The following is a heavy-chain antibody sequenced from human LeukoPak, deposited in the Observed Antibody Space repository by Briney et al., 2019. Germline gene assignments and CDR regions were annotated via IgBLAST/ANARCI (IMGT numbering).Heavy chain of an antibody. CDR3: AADYYDSSGYYDHWYFDL. J-gene: IGHJ2*01. D-gene: IGHD3-22*01. CDR1: GFTFTSSA. CDR2: IVVGSGNT. Sequence: SVKVSSKASGFTFTSSAMQWVRQARGQRLEWIGWIVVGSGNTNYAQKFQERVTITRDMSTSTAYMELSSLRSEDTAVYYCAADYYDSSGYYDHWYFDLWGRGTLVTVSS. V-gene: IGHV1-58*02.